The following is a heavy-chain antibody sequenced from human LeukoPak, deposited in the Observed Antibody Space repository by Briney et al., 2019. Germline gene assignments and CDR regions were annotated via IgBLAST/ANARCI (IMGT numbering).Heavy chain of an antibody. CDR2: ISWNSGSI. D-gene: IGHD3-22*01. CDR3: AKAHYYDSSGYQQH. CDR1: GFTFDDYA. V-gene: IGHV3-9*01. J-gene: IGHJ1*01. Sequence: GGSLRLSCAASGFTFDDYAMHWVRQAPGKGLEWVSGISWNSGSIGYADSVKGRFTISRDNAKNSLYLQMNSLRAEDTALYYCAKAHYYDSSGYQQHWGQGTLVTVSS.